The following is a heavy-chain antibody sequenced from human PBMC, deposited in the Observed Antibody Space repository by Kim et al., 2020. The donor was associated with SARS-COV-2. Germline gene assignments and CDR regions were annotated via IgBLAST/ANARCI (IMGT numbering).Heavy chain of an antibody. D-gene: IGHD6-19*01. CDR3: ARGLTDPTYTSGWYSPPWYYYGMDV. CDR2: IIPIFGTA. J-gene: IGHJ6*02. CDR1: GGTFSSNA. Sequence: SVKVSCKASGGTFSSNAISWVRQAPGQGLEWMGGIIPIFGTANYAQKFQGRVTITADKSTSTAYMELSSLRSEDTAVFYCARGLTDPTYTSGWYSPPWYYYGMDVWGQGTTVTVSS. V-gene: IGHV1-69*06.